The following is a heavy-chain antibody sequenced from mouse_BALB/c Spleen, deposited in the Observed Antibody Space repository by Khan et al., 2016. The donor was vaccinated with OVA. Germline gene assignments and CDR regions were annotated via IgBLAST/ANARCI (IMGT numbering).Heavy chain of an antibody. CDR1: GYTFTNYG. J-gene: IGHJ1*01. V-gene: IGHV9-1*02. CDR2: INTYTGEP. CDR3: ARGASYWYLDV. Sequence: QIQLVQSGPELKKPGETVKISCKASGYTFTNYGMNWVKQAPGKGLKWMGWINTYTGEPTYTDDFKGRFAFSLETSASTAYLQINNLKNEDMATXFCARGASYWYLDVWGAGTTVTVSS.